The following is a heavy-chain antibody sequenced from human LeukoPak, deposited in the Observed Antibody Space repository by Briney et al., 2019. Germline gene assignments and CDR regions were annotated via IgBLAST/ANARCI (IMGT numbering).Heavy chain of an antibody. V-gene: IGHV3-74*01. D-gene: IGHD2-21*01. CDR1: GLTFSSHW. Sequence: PGGSLRLSCAASGLTFSSHWMHWVRQAPGKGLVWVSCITNDGSSTTYADSVKGRFTISRDNAKNSLYLQMNSLRAEDTAVYYCARARIVGYYFDYWGQGTLVTVAS. J-gene: IGHJ4*02. CDR3: ARARIVGYYFDY. CDR2: ITNDGSST.